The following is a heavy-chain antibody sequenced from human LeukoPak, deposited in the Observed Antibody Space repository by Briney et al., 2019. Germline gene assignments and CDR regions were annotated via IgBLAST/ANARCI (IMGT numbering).Heavy chain of an antibody. CDR3: VRSLPGTMLRGYGMDV. Sequence: GESLTISCKTSGYTFSSYWIGWVRQVPGKGLGCMGVIFPRDSDTRYSPSFQGQVTISADESTNTAYLHWGSLKASDTAMYYCVRSLPGTMLRGYGMDVWGPGTTVIVS. CDR1: GYTFSSYW. CDR2: IFPRDSDT. J-gene: IGHJ6*02. D-gene: IGHD3-10*01. V-gene: IGHV5-51*01.